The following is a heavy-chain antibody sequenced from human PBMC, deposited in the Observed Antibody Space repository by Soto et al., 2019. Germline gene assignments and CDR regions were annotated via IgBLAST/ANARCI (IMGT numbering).Heavy chain of an antibody. CDR3: ARVRREYDNSGPVDY. D-gene: IGHD3-22*01. V-gene: IGHV4-30-2*01. CDR1: GGSIRSGDFS. J-gene: IGHJ4*02. Sequence: TLSLTCAVSGGSIRSGDFSWNWIRQPPGKGLEYIGYIYYGGSTYYNPSLQSRVTMSVDRSRNQFSLKLNSVTAADTAVYYCARVRREYDNSGPVDYWGQGTLVTVS. CDR2: IYYGGST.